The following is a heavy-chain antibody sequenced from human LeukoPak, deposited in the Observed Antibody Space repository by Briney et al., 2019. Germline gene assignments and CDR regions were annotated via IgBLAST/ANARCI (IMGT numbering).Heavy chain of an antibody. J-gene: IGHJ4*02. CDR3: ARGRGRAYCSSTSCSSNFDY. CDR2: INHSGST. V-gene: IGHV4-34*01. CDR1: GGSFSGYY. D-gene: IGHD2-2*01. Sequence: SETLSLTCAVYGGSFSGYYWSRIRQPPGKGLEWIGEINHSGSTNYNPSLKSRVTISVDTSKNQFSLKLSSVTAADTAVYYCARGRGRAYCSSTSCSSNFDYWGQGTLVTVSS.